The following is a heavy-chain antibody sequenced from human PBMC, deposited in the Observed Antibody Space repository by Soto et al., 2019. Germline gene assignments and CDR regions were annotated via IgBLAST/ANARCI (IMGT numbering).Heavy chain of an antibody. Sequence: QVQLVQSGAEVKKPGASVKVSCKASGYTFTSYYMHWVRQAPGQGLEWMGIINPSGGSTSYAQKFQGRVTMTRDTSTSTVYMELSSLRSEDTAVYYCASVGDSGYDYTGFSYHYYMDVWGKGTTVTVSS. D-gene: IGHD5-12*01. CDR1: GYTFTSYY. CDR2: INPSGGST. J-gene: IGHJ6*03. V-gene: IGHV1-46*03. CDR3: ASVGDSGYDYTGFSYHYYMDV.